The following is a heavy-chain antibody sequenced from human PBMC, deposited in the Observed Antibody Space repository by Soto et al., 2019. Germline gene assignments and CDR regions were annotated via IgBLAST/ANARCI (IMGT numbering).Heavy chain of an antibody. CDR2: INPNSGGT. Sequence: ASVKVSCNASGYTFTGYYMHWVRQAPGQGLEWMGWINPNSGGTNYAQKFQGRVTMTRDTSISTAYRELSRLRSDDTAVYYCARDVTIFGVARAFDIWGQGTMVTVSS. CDR3: ARDVTIFGVARAFDI. D-gene: IGHD3-3*01. CDR1: GYTFTGYY. V-gene: IGHV1-2*02. J-gene: IGHJ3*02.